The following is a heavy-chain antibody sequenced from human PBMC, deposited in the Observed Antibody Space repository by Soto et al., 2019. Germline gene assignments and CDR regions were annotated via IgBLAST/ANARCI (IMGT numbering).Heavy chain of an antibody. CDR1: GFTISNNY. CDR2: IYTGGST. D-gene: IGHD3-10*01. CDR3: ARTNYGSGSYPHYY. J-gene: IGHJ4*02. Sequence: EVQLVASGGGLVQPGGSLRLSCAASGFTISNNYMSWVRQAPGKGLEWVSVIYTGGSTYYADSVKGRFTISRDNSKNTLFLQMNSLRAEDTAVYYCARTNYGSGSYPHYYWGQGTLVTVSP. V-gene: IGHV3-66*01.